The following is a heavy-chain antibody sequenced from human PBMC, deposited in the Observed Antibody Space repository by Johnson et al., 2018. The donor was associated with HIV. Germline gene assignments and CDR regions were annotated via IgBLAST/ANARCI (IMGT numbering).Heavy chain of an antibody. CDR3: VRRHYYDSSGYWSNDAFDI. Sequence: VQLVESGGGVVRPGGSLRLSCAASGFTFDDFAMSWVRQVPGKGLEWVSGINWNGYSTGHADSVKGRFTISRDNAKNSLYLQMNSLRAEDTALYYCVRRHYYDSSGYWSNDAFDIWGQGTMVTVSS. CDR2: INWNGYST. J-gene: IGHJ3*02. V-gene: IGHV3-20*04. D-gene: IGHD3-22*01. CDR1: GFTFDDFA.